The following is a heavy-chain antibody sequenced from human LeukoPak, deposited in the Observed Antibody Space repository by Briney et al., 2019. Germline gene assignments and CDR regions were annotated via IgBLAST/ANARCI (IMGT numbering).Heavy chain of an antibody. Sequence: SETLSLTCTVSGDSISSAGYYWTWVRQYPGNGLEWIGYIYNAGSTYYNPSLKSRVTTSLDTSKNQFSLRLSSVTAADTAVYYCARVVAATIYQFDHWGQGTLVTVSS. J-gene: IGHJ4*02. CDR3: ARVVAATIYQFDH. V-gene: IGHV4-31*03. CDR1: GDSISSAGYY. D-gene: IGHD2-15*01. CDR2: IYNAGST.